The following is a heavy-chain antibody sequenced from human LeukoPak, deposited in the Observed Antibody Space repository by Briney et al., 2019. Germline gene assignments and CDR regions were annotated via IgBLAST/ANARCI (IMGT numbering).Heavy chain of an antibody. CDR1: GFIFKKYW. V-gene: IGHV3-7*01. CDR3: ARRDLPEHSSGSGRDY. CDR2: IKEDGSET. D-gene: IGHD6-19*01. J-gene: IGHJ4*02. Sequence: GGSLGLSCVASGFIFKKYWMNWVRQVPGKGLECLANIKEDGSETYYADSVKGRFTISRDNPKNLLFLQINSLRVEDTAVYYCARRDLPEHSSGSGRDYWGQGTLVTVSS.